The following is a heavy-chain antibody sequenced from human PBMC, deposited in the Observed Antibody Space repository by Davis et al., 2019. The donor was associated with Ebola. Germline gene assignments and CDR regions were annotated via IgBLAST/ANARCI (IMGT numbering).Heavy chain of an antibody. D-gene: IGHD4-17*01. V-gene: IGHV4-39*07. J-gene: IGHJ6*02. Sequence: SETLSLTCTVSGGSISSNTYYWDWVRQPPGKGLEWVGSISFSGTTAYNPSLKSRVTISVDTSKNQFSLKLSSVTAADTAVYYCARGRTTVTTFKNYYYGMDVWGQGTTVTVSS. CDR1: GGSISSNTYY. CDR3: ARGRTTVTTFKNYYYGMDV. CDR2: ISFSGTT.